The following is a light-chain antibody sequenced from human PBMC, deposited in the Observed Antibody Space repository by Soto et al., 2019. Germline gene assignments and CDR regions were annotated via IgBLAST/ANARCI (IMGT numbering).Light chain of an antibody. CDR3: QHYADSPHT. Sequence: EIVLTQSPGILSLSPGERATLSCRASQSVSNDFLAWYQQKPGQAPRLLIYGASTRATDVPDRFSGSGYGTDFILTISRLEPEDFAVYYCQHYADSPHTFGQGTKLEIK. J-gene: IGKJ2*01. V-gene: IGKV3-20*01. CDR1: QSVSNDF. CDR2: GAS.